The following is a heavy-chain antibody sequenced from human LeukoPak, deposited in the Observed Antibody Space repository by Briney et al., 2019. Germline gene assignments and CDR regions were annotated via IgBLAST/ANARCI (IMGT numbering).Heavy chain of an antibody. CDR2: IYHSGST. CDR1: GYSISSGYY. J-gene: IGHJ5*02. D-gene: IGHD6-19*01. V-gene: IGHV4-38-2*02. Sequence: SETLSLTCTVSGYSISSGYYWGWIRQPPGKGLEWIGSIYHSGSTYYNPSLKSRVTISVDTSKNQFSLKLSSVTAADTAVYYCARDDSDSSGWYNWFDPWGQGTLVTVSS. CDR3: ARDDSDSSGWYNWFDP.